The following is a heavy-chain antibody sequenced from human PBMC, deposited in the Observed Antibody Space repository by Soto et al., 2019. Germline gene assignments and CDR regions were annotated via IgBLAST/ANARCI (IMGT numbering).Heavy chain of an antibody. V-gene: IGHV1-3*01. J-gene: IGHJ5*02. CDR3: ARDQTIFVTRHWFDP. Sequence: ASVKVSCKASGYTFTSYAMHWVRQAPGQRLEWMGWINAGNGNTKYSQKFQGRVTITRDTSASTAYMELSSLRSEDTAVYYCARDQTIFVTRHWFDPWGQGALVTVSS. CDR2: INAGNGNT. D-gene: IGHD3-3*01. CDR1: GYTFTSYA.